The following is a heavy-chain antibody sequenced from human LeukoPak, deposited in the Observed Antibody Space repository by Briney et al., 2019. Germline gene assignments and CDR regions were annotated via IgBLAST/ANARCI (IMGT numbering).Heavy chain of an antibody. CDR3: ARSRLFYDILTGYYFDY. Sequence: GESLKISCRVFGYAFADYWIGRVRQVPGRGLEWMGIVYPADSDVRYNPSLEGQVTFSADKSINTAYLQWSSLKASDTAMYYCARSRLFYDILTGYYFDYWGQGTLVTVSS. CDR1: GYAFADYW. CDR2: VYPADSDV. V-gene: IGHV5-51*01. D-gene: IGHD3-9*01. J-gene: IGHJ4*02.